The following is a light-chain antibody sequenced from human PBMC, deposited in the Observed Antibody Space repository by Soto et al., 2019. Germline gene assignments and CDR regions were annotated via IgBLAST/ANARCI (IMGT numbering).Light chain of an antibody. CDR3: QQSYSSLYT. J-gene: IGKJ2*01. CDR2: AAS. CDR1: QSISRD. V-gene: IGKV1-39*01. Sequence: DIQMTQSPSSLSASVGDRVTITCRASQSISRDLSWYQKKPGKAPKLLIYAASTLQPGVPSRFSGRGSGTDFTLTISSLPPEAFATYYCQQSYSSLYTLGQGKQLEIK.